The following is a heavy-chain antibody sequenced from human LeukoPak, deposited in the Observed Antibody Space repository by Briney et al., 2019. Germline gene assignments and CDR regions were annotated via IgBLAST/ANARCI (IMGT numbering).Heavy chain of an antibody. J-gene: IGHJ5*02. CDR1: GYTFTGYY. Sequence: ASVTLSCKASGYTFTGYYMQWVRQAPGQGLEWMGWINPNSGGTNYAQKFQGRVTMTRDTSISTAYMELSRLRSDDTAVYYCARGPLMMVRGVAAYNWFDPWGQGTLVTVSS. V-gene: IGHV1-2*02. CDR3: ARGPLMMVRGVAAYNWFDP. CDR2: INPNSGGT. D-gene: IGHD3-10*01.